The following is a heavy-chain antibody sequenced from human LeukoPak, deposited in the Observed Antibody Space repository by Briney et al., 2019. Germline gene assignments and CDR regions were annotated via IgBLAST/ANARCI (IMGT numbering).Heavy chain of an antibody. D-gene: IGHD3-22*01. J-gene: IGHJ4*02. CDR3: ARDVYYDSNASGEFDL. V-gene: IGHV3-21*01. Sequence: GRSLRLSCAASGFTFSTYSMNWVRQAPGKGLEWVSSIGSGSTYIYYADSVKGRFTISRDNAKNSLYLQMNSLGAEDTAVYYCARDVYYDSNASGEFDLWGQGTLVTVSS. CDR2: IGSGSTYI. CDR1: GFTFSTYS.